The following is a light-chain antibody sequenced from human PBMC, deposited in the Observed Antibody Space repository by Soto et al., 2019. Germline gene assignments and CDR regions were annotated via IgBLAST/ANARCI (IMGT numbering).Light chain of an antibody. J-gene: IGKJ1*01. CDR3: QQSSTSPWT. CDR2: DAS. V-gene: IGKV1-39*01. CDR1: QSVSNF. Sequence: DIQMTQSPSSLSSSLGDRATISCRASQSVSNFLAWFQQKPGQAPRLLIHDASTWEAGVPSRFSGSGSGTDFTLTISSLEPEDFAFYYCQQSSTSPWTFGQGTKVEI.